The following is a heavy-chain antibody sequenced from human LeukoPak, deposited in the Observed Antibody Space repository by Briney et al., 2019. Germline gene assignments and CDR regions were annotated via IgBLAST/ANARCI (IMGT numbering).Heavy chain of an antibody. V-gene: IGHV1-2*02. CDR1: GYTFSDYF. CDR3: ATITLVRGVTRFNEYFQH. Sequence: ASVKVSCKASGYTFSDYFMNWVRQAPGQAPEWMGWIILDSGGTNYARKFQGRVTLTRDTSVSTAYLELSRLKPGDTAVYYCATITLVRGVTRFNEYFQHWGQGTPVSVSS. J-gene: IGHJ1*01. CDR2: IILDSGGT. D-gene: IGHD3-10*01.